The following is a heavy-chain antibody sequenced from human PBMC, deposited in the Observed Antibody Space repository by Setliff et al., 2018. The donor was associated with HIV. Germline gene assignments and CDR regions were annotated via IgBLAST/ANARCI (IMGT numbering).Heavy chain of an antibody. Sequence: ASVKVSCKASGYTFTAYYIHWVRQAPGQALEWMGWINPKSGLTNYVQKFQGRVTMTRDTSISTAYLDLSRLRSDDTAVYYCARGAGSPHWYYDTWSGPSSGFFQHWGQGTLVTVS. D-gene: IGHD3-3*01. J-gene: IGHJ1*01. CDR3: ARGAGSPHWYYDTWSGPSSGFFQH. V-gene: IGHV1-2*02. CDR1: GYTFTAYY. CDR2: INPKSGLT.